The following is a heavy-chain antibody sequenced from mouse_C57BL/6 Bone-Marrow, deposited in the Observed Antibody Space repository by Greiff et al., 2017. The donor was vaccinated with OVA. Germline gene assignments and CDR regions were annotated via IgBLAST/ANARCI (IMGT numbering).Heavy chain of an antibody. Sequence: QVQLQQSGAELVKPGASVKMSCTASGFTFTTYPIQWMKQSHGKSLEWIGNIHPYNDDTKYNEKFKGKATLTVEKSSSTVYLQLSRLTSEDSAVYYCARGWDGGYFDVWGTGTTVTVSS. D-gene: IGHD4-1*01. V-gene: IGHV1-47*01. CDR3: ARGWDGGYFDV. J-gene: IGHJ1*03. CDR1: GFTFTTYP. CDR2: IHPYNDDT.